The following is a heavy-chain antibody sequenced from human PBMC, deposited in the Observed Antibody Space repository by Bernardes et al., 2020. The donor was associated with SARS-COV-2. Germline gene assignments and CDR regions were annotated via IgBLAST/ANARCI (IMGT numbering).Heavy chain of an antibody. V-gene: IGHV3-7*03. CDR1: GFTFRAYR. D-gene: IGHD3-3*01. Sequence: GGSLRLSCLVSGFTFRAYRMTWVRQAPGKGLEWVANINQDGSEKDYVDSVEGRFTVSRDNAKDSLFLQMNSLRVEDTAVYYCATDEDYDFWTGYLDSWGQGTLVTVSS. J-gene: IGHJ4*02. CDR2: INQDGSEK. CDR3: ATDEDYDFWTGYLDS.